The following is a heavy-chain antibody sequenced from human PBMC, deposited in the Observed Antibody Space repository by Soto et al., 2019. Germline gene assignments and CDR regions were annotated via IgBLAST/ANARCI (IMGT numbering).Heavy chain of an antibody. CDR2: IYATGTT. Sequence: QVQLQESGPGLVKPSETLSLTCTVSGASISGFYWSWIRKSAGKGLEWIGRIYATGTTDYNPYLKSRVMMPVDTSKKQFSLKLRSVTAADTAVYYCVRDGTKTLRDWFDPWGQGISVTVSS. J-gene: IGHJ5*02. CDR1: GASISGFY. V-gene: IGHV4-4*07. D-gene: IGHD1-1*01. CDR3: VRDGTKTLRDWFDP.